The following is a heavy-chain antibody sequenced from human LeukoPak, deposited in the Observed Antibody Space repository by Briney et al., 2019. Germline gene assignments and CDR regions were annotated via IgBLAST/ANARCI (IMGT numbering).Heavy chain of an antibody. CDR2: INHSGST. CDR1: GGSLSGYY. Sequence: SETLSLTCAVYGGSLSGYYWSWIRQPPGKGLEWIGEINHSGSTNYNPSLKSRVTISVDTSKNQFSLKLSSVTAADTAVYYCATDYYGSGSDDYWGQGTLVTVSS. CDR3: ATDYYGSGSDDY. V-gene: IGHV4-34*01. J-gene: IGHJ4*02. D-gene: IGHD3-10*01.